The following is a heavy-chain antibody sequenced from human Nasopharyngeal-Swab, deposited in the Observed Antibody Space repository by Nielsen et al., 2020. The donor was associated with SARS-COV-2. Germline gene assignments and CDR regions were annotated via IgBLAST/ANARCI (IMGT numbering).Heavy chain of an antibody. D-gene: IGHD3-3*01. V-gene: IGHV1-18*01. J-gene: IGHJ4*02. Sequence: APVKVSCKASGYTFTSYGISWVRQAPGQGLEWVGWISAYNGNTNYAQKLQGRVTMTTDTSTSTAYMELRSLRSADTAVYYCARDDSSNYDFWSGYYTSFDYWGQGTLVTVSS. CDR2: ISAYNGNT. CDR3: ARDDSSNYDFWSGYYTSFDY. CDR1: GYTFTSYG.